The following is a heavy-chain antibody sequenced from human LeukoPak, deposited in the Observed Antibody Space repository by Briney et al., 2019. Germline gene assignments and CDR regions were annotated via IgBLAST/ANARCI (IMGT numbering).Heavy chain of an antibody. V-gene: IGHV3-30-3*01. D-gene: IGHD6-13*01. CDR3: ARGLSSSSWYQGYFDY. J-gene: IGHJ4*02. CDR2: ISYDGSNK. CDR1: GFTFSSYA. Sequence: GGSLRLSCAASGFTFSSYAMHWVRQAPGKGLEWVAVISYDGSNKYYADSVKGRFTISRDNSKNTLYLQMNSLRAEDTAVYYCARGLSSSSWYQGYFDYWGQGTLVTVSS.